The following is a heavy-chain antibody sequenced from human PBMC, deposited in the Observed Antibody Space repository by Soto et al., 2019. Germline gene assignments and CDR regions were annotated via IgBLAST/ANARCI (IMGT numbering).Heavy chain of an antibody. V-gene: IGHV5-51*01. CDR1: GYSFTSYW. J-gene: IGHJ5*02. CDR3: ARLHYDFLSGPDWFDP. Sequence: PGESLKISCKGSGYSFTSYWIGWVRQMPGKGLEWMGIIYPGDSDTRYSPSFQGQVTISADKSTSTAYLQWSSLKASDTAMYYCARLHYDFLSGPDWFDPWGQGTLVTVSS. CDR2: IYPGDSDT. D-gene: IGHD3-9*01.